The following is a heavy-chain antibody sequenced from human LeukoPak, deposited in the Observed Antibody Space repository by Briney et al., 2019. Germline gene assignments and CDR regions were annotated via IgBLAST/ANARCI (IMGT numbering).Heavy chain of an antibody. V-gene: IGHV4-39*01. J-gene: IGHJ4*02. CDR1: GGSISSSSYY. CDR2: IYYSGST. CDR3: ARHFVGDY. Sequence: PSETLSLTCTVSGGSISSSSYYWGWIRQPPGKGLEWIGSIYYSGSTYYNPSRKSRVTISVDTSKNQFSLKLSSVTAADTAVYYCARHFVGDYWGQGTLVTVSS. D-gene: IGHD3-16*02.